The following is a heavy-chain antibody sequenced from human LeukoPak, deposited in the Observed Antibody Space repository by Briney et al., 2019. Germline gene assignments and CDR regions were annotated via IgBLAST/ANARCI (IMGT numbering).Heavy chain of an antibody. CDR1: GFTFSNYW. CDR3: ASDHSGWSYYYYYYMDV. CDR2: IKQDGSEK. V-gene: IGHV3-7*01. J-gene: IGHJ6*03. Sequence: PGGSLRLSCAASGFTFSNYWMSWVRQAPGKGLEWVANIKQDGSEKYYVDSVKGRFTISRDNAKNSLYLQMNSLRAEDTAVYYCASDHSGWSYYYYYYMDVWGKGTTVTVSS. D-gene: IGHD6-19*01.